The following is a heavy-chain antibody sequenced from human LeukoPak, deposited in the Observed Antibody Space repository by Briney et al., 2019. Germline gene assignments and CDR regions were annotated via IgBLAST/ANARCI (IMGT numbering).Heavy chain of an antibody. CDR1: GGTFSSYA. D-gene: IGHD3-22*01. J-gene: IGHJ4*02. CDR2: IIPIFGTA. Sequence: SVKVSCXASGGTFSSYAISWVRQAPGQGLEWMGGIIPIFGTANYAQKFQGRVTITTDESTSTAYMELSSLRSEDAAVYYCARDGGYYDSSGYYDYWGQGTLVTVSS. V-gene: IGHV1-69*05. CDR3: ARDGGYYDSSGYYDY.